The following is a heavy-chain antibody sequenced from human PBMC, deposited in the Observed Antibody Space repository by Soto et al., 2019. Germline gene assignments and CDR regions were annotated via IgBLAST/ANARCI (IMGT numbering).Heavy chain of an antibody. CDR1: GGSISSGGYS. J-gene: IGHJ5*02. D-gene: IGHD3-22*01. CDR2: IYHSGST. Sequence: SETLSLTCAVSGGSISSGGYSWSWIRQPPGKGLEWIGYIYHSGSTYYNPSLKSRVTISVDRSKNQFSLKLSSVTAADTAVYYCARVGYSSGYPAFWNWFDPWGQGTLVTVSS. CDR3: ARVGYSSGYPAFWNWFDP. V-gene: IGHV4-30-2*01.